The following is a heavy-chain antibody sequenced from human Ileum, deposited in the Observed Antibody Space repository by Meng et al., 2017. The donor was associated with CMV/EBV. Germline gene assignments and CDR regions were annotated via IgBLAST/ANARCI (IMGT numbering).Heavy chain of an antibody. D-gene: IGHD3-3*01. V-gene: IGHV3-48*04. CDR3: ARVGYDFWSGNGDY. CDR1: GFTFCSYA. CDR2: ISIGSSTI. J-gene: IGHJ4*02. Sequence: GGSLRLSCAASGFTFCSYAMNWVRQAPGRGLQWVAYISIGSSTIHYADSVKGRFTISRDDAENSLYLQMNSLRVDDTAVYYCARVGYDFWSGNGDYWGQGTLVTVSS.